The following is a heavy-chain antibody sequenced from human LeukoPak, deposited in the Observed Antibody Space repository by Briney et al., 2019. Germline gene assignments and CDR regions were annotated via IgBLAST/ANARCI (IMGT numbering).Heavy chain of an antibody. CDR1: AFTFSDYW. V-gene: IGHV3-7*01. CDR3: ARHKMGTIPADY. D-gene: IGHD1-7*01. J-gene: IGHJ4*02. CDR2: IKQDGSEK. Sequence: PGGSLRLSCAASAFTFSDYWMSWVRQAPGKGLEWVANIKQDGSEKHYVDSVKGRFTISRDNAKNSLYLQMNSLRAEDTALYYCARHKMGTIPADYWGRGTRVIVS.